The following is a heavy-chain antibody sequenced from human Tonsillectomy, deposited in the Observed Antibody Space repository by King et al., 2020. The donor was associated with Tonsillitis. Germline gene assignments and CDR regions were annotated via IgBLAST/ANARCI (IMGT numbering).Heavy chain of an antibody. D-gene: IGHD6-13*01. J-gene: IGHJ4*02. Sequence: QLVQSGAEVKRPGSSVKVSCKASGYTFTSYGISWVRQAPGHGLEWMGWISPYNGYTNYAQKLQGRVTMTTDTSTSTAYMDLRSLRSDATAAYYCARDIGAAAGTSPGYWGQGTLVTASS. CDR2: ISPYNGYT. CDR3: ARDIGAAAGTSPGY. CDR1: GYTFTSYG. V-gene: IGHV1-18*01.